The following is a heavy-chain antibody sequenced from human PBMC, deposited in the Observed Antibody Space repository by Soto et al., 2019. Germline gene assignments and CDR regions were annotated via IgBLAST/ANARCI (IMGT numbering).Heavy chain of an antibody. CDR2: IWYDGSNK. CDR3: ARDIVATIDF. J-gene: IGHJ4*02. Sequence: GGSLRLSCAASRFTFSNYGMHWVRQAPGKGLEWVAFIWYDGSNKFYADSVKGRFTISRDNSKNTLYLQMNSLRAEDTALYYCARDIVATIDFWGQGTLVTGSS. V-gene: IGHV3-33*01. CDR1: RFTFSNYG. D-gene: IGHD5-12*01.